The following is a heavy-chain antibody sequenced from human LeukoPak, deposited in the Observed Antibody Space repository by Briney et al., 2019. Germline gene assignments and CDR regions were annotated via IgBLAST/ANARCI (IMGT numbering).Heavy chain of an antibody. V-gene: IGHV3-48*03. J-gene: IGHJ2*01. CDR2: ISRGGSER. Sequence: PGGSLRLSCAASGFTSSSYEMNWVRQAPGKGLEWVSYISRGGSERFYADSVKGRFTISRDNAKNSLYLQMNSLRSEDTAVFYCARVGAPEWYFDLWGRGTLVTVSS. CDR1: GFTSSSYE. D-gene: IGHD1-14*01. CDR3: ARVGAPEWYFDL.